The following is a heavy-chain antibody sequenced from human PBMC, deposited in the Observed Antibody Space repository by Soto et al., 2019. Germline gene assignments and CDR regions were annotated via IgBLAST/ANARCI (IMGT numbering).Heavy chain of an antibody. CDR2: IWYDGSNK. V-gene: IGHV3-33*01. CDR3: ARDDIPGITVSTYGMDV. CDR1: GFTFSRYG. D-gene: IGHD6-19*01. Sequence: GGSLRLSCAASGFTFSRYGMHWVRQGPGKGLEWVAVIWYDGSNKYYADSVKGRFTISRDNSKNTLHLQMISLRAEDTAVYYCARDDIPGITVSTYGMDVWGQGTTVTVSS. J-gene: IGHJ6*02.